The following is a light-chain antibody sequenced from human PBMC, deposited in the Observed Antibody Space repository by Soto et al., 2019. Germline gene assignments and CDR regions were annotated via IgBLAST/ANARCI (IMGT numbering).Light chain of an antibody. CDR2: AAF. J-gene: IGKJ2*01. CDR1: QTISSY. V-gene: IGKV1-39*01. Sequence: DIQMTQSPSSLSASVGDRVTITCRASQTISSYLNWSQQKAGKAPKLLIYAAFSLQSGVPSRFSGSGSGTDFTLTISSLQPEDFATYYCQQSYSSPRTFGQGTNLEIK. CDR3: QQSYSSPRT.